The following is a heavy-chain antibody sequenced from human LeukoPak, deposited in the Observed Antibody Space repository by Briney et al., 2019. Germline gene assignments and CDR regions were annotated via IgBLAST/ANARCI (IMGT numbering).Heavy chain of an antibody. CDR3: ARGVKYQPLLSVY. V-gene: IGHV1-8*01. CDR1: GYTFTSYD. CDR2: MNPNSGNT. Sequence: ASVKVSCKASGYTFTSYDINWVRQATGQGLEWMGWMNPNSGNTGYAQKFQGRVTMTRNTSISTAYMELSSLGSEDTAVYYCARGVKYQPLLSVYWGQGTLVTVSS. J-gene: IGHJ4*02. D-gene: IGHD2-2*01.